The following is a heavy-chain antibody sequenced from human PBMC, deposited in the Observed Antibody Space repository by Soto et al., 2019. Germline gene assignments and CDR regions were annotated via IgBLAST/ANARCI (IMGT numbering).Heavy chain of an antibody. CDR3: ARAPNRGVYASDFDY. CDR1: GGSISSYY. V-gene: IGHV4-59*01. Sequence: PSETLSLTCTVAGGSISSYYWSWIRQPPGKGLEWIGYIYYSGSTNYNPSLKSRVTISVDTSKNQFSLKLSSVTAADTAVYYCARAPNRGVYASDFDYWGQGTLVTVSS. D-gene: IGHD6-13*01. CDR2: IYYSGST. J-gene: IGHJ4*02.